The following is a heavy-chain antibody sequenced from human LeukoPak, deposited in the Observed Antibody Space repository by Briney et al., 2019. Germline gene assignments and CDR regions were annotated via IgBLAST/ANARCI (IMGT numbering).Heavy chain of an antibody. CDR3: AKMYYYDSSGYYLGTRVFDI. V-gene: IGHV4-39*01. CDR1: GGSISSSSYY. D-gene: IGHD3-22*01. J-gene: IGHJ3*02. Sequence: PSETLSLTCTVSGGSISSSSYYWGWIRQPPGKGLEWIGSIYYSGSTYYNPSLKSRVTISVDTSKNQFSLKLSSVTAADTAVYYCAKMYYYDSSGYYLGTRVFDIWGQGTMVTVSS. CDR2: IYYSGST.